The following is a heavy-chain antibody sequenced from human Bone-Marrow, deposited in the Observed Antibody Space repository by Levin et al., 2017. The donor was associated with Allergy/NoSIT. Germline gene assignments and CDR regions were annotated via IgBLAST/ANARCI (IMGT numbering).Heavy chain of an antibody. V-gene: IGHV3-21*01. Sequence: LSLTCAASGFTFSSYSMNWVRQAPGKGLEWVSSISSSSSYIYYADSVKGRFTISRDNAKNSLYLQMNSLRAEDTAVYYCASSGAETFQHWGQGTLVTVSS. CDR1: GFTFSSYS. CDR2: ISSSSSYI. D-gene: IGHD3-10*01. CDR3: ASSGAETFQH. J-gene: IGHJ1*01.